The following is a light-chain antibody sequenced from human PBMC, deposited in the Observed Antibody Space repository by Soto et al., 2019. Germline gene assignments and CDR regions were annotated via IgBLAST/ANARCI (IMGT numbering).Light chain of an antibody. CDR2: GNS. CDR1: SSNIGAGYD. Sequence: QSVLTQPPSVSGAPGQRVTISCTGSSSNIGAGYDVHWYQQLPGTAPKLVIYGNSNRPSGVPDRFSGSKSGTSASLAITGLQAEDEADYYCQSYDSSLGALYVFGTGTKLTVL. CDR3: QSYDSSLGALYV. V-gene: IGLV1-40*01. J-gene: IGLJ1*01.